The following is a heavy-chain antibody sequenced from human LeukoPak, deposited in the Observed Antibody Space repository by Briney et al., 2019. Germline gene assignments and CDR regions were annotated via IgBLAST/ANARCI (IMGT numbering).Heavy chain of an antibody. D-gene: IGHD3-16*01. CDR2: IYYSGST. J-gene: IGHJ6*02. CDR3: ARALRSYYYYGMDV. V-gene: IGHV4-59*01. CDR1: GGSISSYY. Sequence: SETLSLTCTVSGGSISSYYWSWIRQPPGKGLEWIGYIYYSGSTNYNPSLKSRVTISVDTSKNQFSLKLSSVFAADTAVYYCARALRSYYYYGMDVWGQGTTVTVSS.